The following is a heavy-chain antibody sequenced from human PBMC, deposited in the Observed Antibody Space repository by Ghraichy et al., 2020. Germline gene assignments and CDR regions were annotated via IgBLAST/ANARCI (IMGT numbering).Heavy chain of an antibody. D-gene: IGHD6-13*01. CDR3: TRRTAAGGFDY. CDR1: GFTFNSYW. CDR2: IKTDGSST. Sequence: GGSLRLSCAASGFTFNSYWMHWVRQAPGKGLVWVSRIKTDGSSTTYADSLNGRFTISRDNANNTLYLQMHSLRAEDTAVYYCTRRTAAGGFDYWGQGTLVTVSS. J-gene: IGHJ4*02. V-gene: IGHV3-74*01.